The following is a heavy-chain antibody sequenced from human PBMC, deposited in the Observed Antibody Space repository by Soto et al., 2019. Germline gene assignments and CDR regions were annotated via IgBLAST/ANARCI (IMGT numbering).Heavy chain of an antibody. CDR3: ARFPGEYYDILTGTDAFDI. V-gene: IGHV4-31*03. CDR2: IYYSGST. CDR1: GGSISSGGYY. Sequence: QVQLQESGPGLVKPSQTLSLTCTVSGGSISSGGYYWSWIRQHPGKGLEWIGYIYYSGSTYYNPSLKSRVTISVDTSKNQFSLKLSSVTAADTAVYYCARFPGEYYDILTGTDAFDIWGQGTMVTVSS. J-gene: IGHJ3*02. D-gene: IGHD3-9*01.